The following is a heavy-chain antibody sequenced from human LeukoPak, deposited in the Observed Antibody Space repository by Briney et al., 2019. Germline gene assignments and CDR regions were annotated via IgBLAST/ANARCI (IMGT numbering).Heavy chain of an antibody. CDR3: AKAGTAGTMGDY. CDR1: GFTFSSYA. V-gene: IGHV3-23*01. Sequence: GGSLSLSCAASGFTFSSYAMSWVRQAPGKGLEWVSAISGSGGSTYYADSVKGRFTISRDNSKNTLYLQMNSLRAEDTAVYYCAKAGTAGTMGDYWGQGTLVTVSS. CDR2: ISGSGGST. J-gene: IGHJ4*02. D-gene: IGHD1-1*01.